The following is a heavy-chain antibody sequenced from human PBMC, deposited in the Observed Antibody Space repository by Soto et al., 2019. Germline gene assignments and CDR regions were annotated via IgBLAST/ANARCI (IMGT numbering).Heavy chain of an antibody. Sequence: SQSLSLTSAITGDSVSINIAGWSWVRQAPSRFLEWLGRTYFRSKWYNDYAVSVKSRIIINPDTSNNQFSLQLNSVTPEDTAVYFCAKGDNLGPKTGYAFDPWGQGIMVTVSS. J-gene: IGHJ5*02. CDR3: AKGDNLGPKTGYAFDP. CDR1: GDSVSINIAG. V-gene: IGHV6-1*01. D-gene: IGHD5-12*01. CDR2: TYFRSKWYN.